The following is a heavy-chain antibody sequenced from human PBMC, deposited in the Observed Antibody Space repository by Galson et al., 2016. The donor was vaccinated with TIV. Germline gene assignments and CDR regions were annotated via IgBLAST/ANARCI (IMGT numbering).Heavy chain of an antibody. J-gene: IGHJ4*02. D-gene: IGHD2-15*01. CDR3: ARHCSGGSCFGY. CDR2: IDWDDDK. V-gene: IGHV2-70*04. Sequence: PALVKPTQTLTLTCTFSGFSLNTNGMSVSWIRQPPGKALEWLARIDWDDDKFYTTSLKTRLTISKDTSENRLVLTMTNMDPVDTATYFCARHCSGGSCFGYWGQGTLVTVSS. CDR1: GFSLNTNGMS.